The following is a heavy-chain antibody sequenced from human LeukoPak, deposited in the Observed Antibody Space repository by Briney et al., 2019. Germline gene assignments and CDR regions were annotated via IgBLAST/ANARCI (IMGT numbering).Heavy chain of an antibody. V-gene: IGHV3-30*04. CDR3: AKAHESGDCRSPNYYYYMDV. J-gene: IGHJ6*03. CDR2: ISYDELNK. Sequence: GGSLRLSCAASGFTFNNYAIHWVRQAPGKGLEWVAVISYDELNKYYADSVRGRFSISRDNSKNTMSLQMNSLRGEDTAVYYCAKAHESGDCRSPNYYYYMDVWGKGTTVTVSS. CDR1: GFTFNNYA. D-gene: IGHD2-21*02.